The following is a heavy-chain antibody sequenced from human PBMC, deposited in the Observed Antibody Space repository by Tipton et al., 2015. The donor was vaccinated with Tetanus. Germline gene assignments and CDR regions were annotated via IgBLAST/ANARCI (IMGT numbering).Heavy chain of an antibody. CDR2: TYYRSKWIK. V-gene: IGHV6-1*01. D-gene: IGHD3-10*01. CDR3: ARDSDFGHDALDI. J-gene: IGHJ3*02. Sequence: GLVKPSQTLSLTCSISGDSVSVTSDVWNWIRQSPSRGLEWLGRTYYRSKWIKDYAMSVKGRITVDADTSKNQFSLQLNSVTPDDTAIYYCARDSDFGHDALDIWGQGTMVTVSP. CDR1: GDSVSVTSDV.